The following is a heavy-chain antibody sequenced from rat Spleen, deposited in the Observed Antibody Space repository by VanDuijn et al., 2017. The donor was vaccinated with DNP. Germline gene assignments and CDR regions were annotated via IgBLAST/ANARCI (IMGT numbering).Heavy chain of an antibody. J-gene: IGHJ2*01. CDR1: GFTFSNYY. CDR3: AGRPPPTRGPFDY. CDR2: ISTGDST. V-gene: IGHV5-25*01. D-gene: IGHD1-4*01. Sequence: EVQLVESGGGLVQPGRSLKLSCAASGFTFSNYYMAWVRQAPTKGLEWVASISTGDSTYYSDSVKGRFSLSRDNAKSTLYLQMDSLRSEDTATYYCAGRPPPTRGPFDYWGQGVTVTVSS.